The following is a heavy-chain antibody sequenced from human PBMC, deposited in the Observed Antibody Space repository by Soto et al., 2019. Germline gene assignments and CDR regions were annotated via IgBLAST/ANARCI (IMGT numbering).Heavy chain of an antibody. CDR1: GYTFTGYY. J-gene: IGHJ6*02. CDR2: INPNSGGT. V-gene: IGHV1-2*02. CDR3: ARGAARMKTNYYYYGMDV. D-gene: IGHD6-6*01. Sequence: SVKVSCKASGYTFTGYYMHWVRQAPGQGLEWMGWINPNSGGTNYAQKFQGRVTMTRDTSISTAYMELSRLRSDDTAVYYCARGAARMKTNYYYYGMDVWGQGTTVTVSS.